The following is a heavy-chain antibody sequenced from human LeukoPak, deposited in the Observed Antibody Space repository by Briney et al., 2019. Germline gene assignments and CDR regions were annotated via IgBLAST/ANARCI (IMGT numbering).Heavy chain of an antibody. V-gene: IGHV1-2*02. D-gene: IGHD3-22*01. CDR1: GYTFTGYY. Sequence: ASVKVSCKASGYTFTGYYMHWVRQAPGQGLEWMGWINPNSGGTNYAQKFQGRVTMTRDTSISTAYMELSRLRSVDTAVYYCARDLTYYDSSGYSNYWGQGTLVTVSS. CDR3: ARDLTYYDSSGYSNY. J-gene: IGHJ4*02. CDR2: INPNSGGT.